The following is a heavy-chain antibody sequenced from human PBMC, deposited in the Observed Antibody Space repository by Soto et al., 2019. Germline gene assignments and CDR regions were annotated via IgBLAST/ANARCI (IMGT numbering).Heavy chain of an antibody. J-gene: IGHJ3*02. CDR1: GFTFSSYW. V-gene: IGHV3-23*01. CDR2: ISGSGGST. D-gene: IGHD6-19*01. Sequence: GGSLRLSCAASGFTFSSYWMSWVRQAPGKGLEWVSHISGSGGSTYYADSVKGRFTISRDDSKNAVYLQMDSLRAEDTAVYYCAKQRGYSSGWYGAFDIWGQGTMVTVSS. CDR3: AKQRGYSSGWYGAFDI.